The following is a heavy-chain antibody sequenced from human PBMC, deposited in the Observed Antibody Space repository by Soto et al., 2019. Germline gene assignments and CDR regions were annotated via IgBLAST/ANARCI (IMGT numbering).Heavy chain of an antibody. Sequence: GESLKISCXGFGYSFTNNWIGWVRQMPGEGLEWMGTIYPGDSDTRYSPSFQGLVTISADKSISTAYLQWSSLKASDTAIFYCARYSGSYWHYFDSWGQGTLVTVSS. CDR2: IYPGDSDT. D-gene: IGHD1-26*01. V-gene: IGHV5-51*01. CDR1: GYSFTNNW. CDR3: ARYSGSYWHYFDS. J-gene: IGHJ4*02.